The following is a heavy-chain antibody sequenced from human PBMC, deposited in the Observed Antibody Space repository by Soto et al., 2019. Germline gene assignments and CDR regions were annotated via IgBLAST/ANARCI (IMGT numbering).Heavy chain of an antibody. D-gene: IGHD3-22*01. V-gene: IGHV3-30*18. J-gene: IGHJ4*02. Sequence: GGSLRLSCAASGFTFSSYGMHWVRQAPGKGLEWVAVISYDGSNKYYADSVKGRFTISRDNSKNTLYLQMNSLRAEDTAVYYWAKVMDRSYYYDSSGPFDYWGQGTLVTVSS. CDR2: ISYDGSNK. CDR3: AKVMDRSYYYDSSGPFDY. CDR1: GFTFSSYG.